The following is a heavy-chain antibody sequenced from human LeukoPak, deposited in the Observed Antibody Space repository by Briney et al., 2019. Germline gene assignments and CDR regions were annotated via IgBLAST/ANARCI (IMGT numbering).Heavy chain of an antibody. CDR3: ARVSHYYDSSGYYSRHVDY. D-gene: IGHD3-22*01. J-gene: IGHJ4*02. Sequence: ASVKVSCKASGYTFTGYYMHWVRQAPGQGLEWMGWINPNSGGTNYAQKFQGWVTMTRDTSISTAYMELRSLRSDDTAVYYCARVSHYYDSSGYYSRHVDYWGQGTLVTVSS. CDR2: INPNSGGT. CDR1: GYTFTGYY. V-gene: IGHV1-2*04.